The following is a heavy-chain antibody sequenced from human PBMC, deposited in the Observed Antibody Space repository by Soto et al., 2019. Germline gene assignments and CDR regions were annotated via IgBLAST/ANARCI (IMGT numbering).Heavy chain of an antibody. CDR3: ARVERGTATTVVDAFDI. CDR1: GGFVSSGSYS. Sequence: QVQLQQWGAGLLKPSETLSLTCAVYGGFVSSGSYSWSWIRQPPGKGLEWMGEMSHSGGTHFKPSPKSGVTISVDITKNQFALKMSSVIAAGTALYYCARVERGTATTVVDAFDIWGPGTMVTVSS. V-gene: IGHV4-34*01. J-gene: IGHJ3*02. CDR2: MSHSGGT. D-gene: IGHD1-1*01.